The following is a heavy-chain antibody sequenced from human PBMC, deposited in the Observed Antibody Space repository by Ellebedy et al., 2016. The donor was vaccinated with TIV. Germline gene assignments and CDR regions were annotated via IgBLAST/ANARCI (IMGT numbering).Heavy chain of an antibody. V-gene: IGHV3-23*01. CDR1: GFTFSSYA. CDR2: IVGSGA. CDR3: AKGGDNSGVYFIEH. D-gene: IGHD6-19*01. Sequence: GESLKISCAASGFTFSSYAMSWVRQAPGKGLEWVSGIVGSGAEKYADSVKGRFTTSRDNFRNRVYLQMDSLRAEDTAVYYCAKGGDNSGVYFIEHWGQGTLVTVSP. J-gene: IGHJ4*02.